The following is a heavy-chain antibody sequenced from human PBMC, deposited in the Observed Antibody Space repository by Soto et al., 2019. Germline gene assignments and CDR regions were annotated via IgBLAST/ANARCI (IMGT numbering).Heavy chain of an antibody. CDR2: ISYDGSNK. CDR3: AREPLAYCGGDCYYPAFDI. Sequence: QVQLVESGEGVVQPGRSLRLSCAASGFTFSSYAMHWVRQAPGKGLEWVAVISYDGSNKYYADSVKGRFTISRDNSKNTLYLQMNSLRAEDTAVYYCAREPLAYCGGDCYYPAFDIWGQGTMVTVSS. CDR1: GFTFSSYA. J-gene: IGHJ3*02. V-gene: IGHV3-30-3*01. D-gene: IGHD2-21*02.